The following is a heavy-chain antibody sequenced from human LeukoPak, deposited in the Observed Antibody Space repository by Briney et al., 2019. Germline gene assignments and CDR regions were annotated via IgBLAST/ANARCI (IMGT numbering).Heavy chain of an antibody. V-gene: IGHV3-23*01. D-gene: IGHD6-19*01. J-gene: IGHJ5*02. CDR3: AKKRVAGPYNWFDP. Sequence: GGSLRLSCAASGYTFSSYWMSWVRQAPGKGLEWVSAISGSGGSTYYADSVKGRFTISRDNSKNTLYLQMNSLRAEDTAVYYCAKKRVAGPYNWFDPWGQGTLVTVSS. CDR1: GYTFSSYW. CDR2: ISGSGGST.